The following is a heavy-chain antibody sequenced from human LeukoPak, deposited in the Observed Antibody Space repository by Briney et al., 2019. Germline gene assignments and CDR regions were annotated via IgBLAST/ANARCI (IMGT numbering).Heavy chain of an antibody. CDR2: IYYSGST. D-gene: IGHD2-2*01. CDR1: GGSISSSSYY. CDR3: ARHKEAMRWDWFDP. V-gene: IGHV4-39*01. Sequence: SETPSLTCTVSGGSISSSSYYWGWIRQPPGKGLEWIGSIYYSGSTYYNPSLKSRVTISVDTSKNQFSLKLSSVTAADTAVYYCARHKEAMRWDWFDPWGQGTLVTVSS. J-gene: IGHJ5*02.